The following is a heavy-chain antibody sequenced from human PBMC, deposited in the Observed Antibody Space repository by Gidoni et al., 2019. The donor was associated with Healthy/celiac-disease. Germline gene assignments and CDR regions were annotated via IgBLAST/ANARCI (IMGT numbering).Heavy chain of an antibody. D-gene: IGHD2-21*02. V-gene: IGHV3-23*01. J-gene: IGHJ4*02. CDR2: ISGSGGST. CDR1: GFTFSSYA. CDR3: AKDPEAYCGGDCYYDY. Sequence: EVQLLESGGGLVQPGGSLRLSCAASGFTFSSYAMSWVRQAPGKGLAWVSAISGSGGSTYYADSVKGRFTISRDNSKNTLYLQMNSLRAEDTAVYYCAKDPEAYCGGDCYYDYWGQGTLVTVSS.